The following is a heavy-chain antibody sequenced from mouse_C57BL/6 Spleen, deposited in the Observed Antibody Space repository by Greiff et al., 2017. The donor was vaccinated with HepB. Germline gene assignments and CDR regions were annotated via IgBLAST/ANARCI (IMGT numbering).Heavy chain of an antibody. D-gene: IGHD2-3*01. V-gene: IGHV14-4*01. CDR1: GFNIKDDY. J-gene: IGHJ2*01. CDR3: TTSDGSFYYFDY. CDR2: IDPENGDT. Sequence: VQLKESGAELVRPGASVKLSCTASGFNIKDDYMHWVKQRPEQGLEWIGWIDPENGDTEYASKFQGKATITADTSSNTAYLQLSSLTSEDTAVYYCTTSDGSFYYFDYWGQGTTLTVSS.